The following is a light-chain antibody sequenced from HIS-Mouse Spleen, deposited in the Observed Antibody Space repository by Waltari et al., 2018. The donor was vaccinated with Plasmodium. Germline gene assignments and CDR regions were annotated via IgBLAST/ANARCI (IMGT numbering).Light chain of an antibody. V-gene: IGLV2-8*01. CDR3: SSYAGSNNLV. CDR1: SSYFGGYNY. CDR2: AVS. J-gene: IGLJ2*01. Sequence: QPPLTQPPSASGPPAQSVTISSTGTSSYFGGYNYFSWYQQHQGKAPKLMIYAVSKRPSGVPDRFSGSKSGNTASLTVSGLQAEDEADYYCSSYAGSNNLVFGGGTKLTVL.